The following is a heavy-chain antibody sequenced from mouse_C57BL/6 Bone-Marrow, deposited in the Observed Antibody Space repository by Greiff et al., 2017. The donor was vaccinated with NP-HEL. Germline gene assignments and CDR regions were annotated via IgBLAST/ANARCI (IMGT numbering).Heavy chain of an antibody. J-gene: IGHJ2*01. D-gene: IGHD4-1*01. V-gene: IGHV5-12*01. CDR1: GFTFSDYY. CDR2: ISNGGGST. Sequence: EVQGVESGGGLVQPGGSLKLSCAASGFTFSDYYMYWVRQTPEKRLEWVAYISNGGGSTYYPDNVKGRFTISRDNAKNTLYLQMSRLRSEDTAIYYFARQNCKMYFDYWGQGTTLTVSS. CDR3: ARQNCKMYFDY.